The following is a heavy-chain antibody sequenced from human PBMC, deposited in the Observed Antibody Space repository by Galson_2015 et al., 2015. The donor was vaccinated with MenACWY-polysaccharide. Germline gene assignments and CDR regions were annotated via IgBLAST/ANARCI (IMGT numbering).Heavy chain of an antibody. CDR1: GFTFSSYS. V-gene: IGHV3-21*06. CDR2: ISSSGSNI. Sequence: SLRLSCAASGFTFSSYSMNWVRQAPGKGLEWVSSISSSGSNINYADSVKGRFTISRDNTKDSLYLQMSSLRAEDTAVYYCARGQWLDYWGQGTLVTVSS. J-gene: IGHJ4*02. D-gene: IGHD6-19*01. CDR3: ARGQWLDY.